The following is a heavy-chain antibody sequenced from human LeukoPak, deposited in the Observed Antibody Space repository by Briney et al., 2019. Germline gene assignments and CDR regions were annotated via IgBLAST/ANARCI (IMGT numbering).Heavy chain of an antibody. CDR2: IAFDGTEK. D-gene: IGHD3-16*01. J-gene: IGHJ4*02. V-gene: IGHV3-30*04. CDR3: AMDPIGGVPDYFDY. Sequence: GRSLRLSCAACGFALGRYAMHWVRQAPDKGLEWVAVIAFDGTEKYYGNSVRGRFTISRDNSKNTLHLQLNSLRAEDTAVYYCAMDPIGGVPDYFDYWGQGTLVTVSS. CDR1: GFALGRYA.